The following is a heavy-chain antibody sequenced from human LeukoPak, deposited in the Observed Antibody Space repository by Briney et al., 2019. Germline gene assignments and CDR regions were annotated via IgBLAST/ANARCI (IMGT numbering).Heavy chain of an antibody. V-gene: IGHV3-23*01. CDR3: AKDRGWFGGSLANFDD. CDR1: GFTFSTFA. Sequence: GGSRRLSCAASGFTFSTFAMTWVGQAPGKGLEWVSAISGSGGSIYYADSVKGRFTISRDNSKNTLFLQMNSLRAEDTAVYYCAKDRGWFGGSLANFDDWGQGTLVTVSS. D-gene: IGHD3-10*01. J-gene: IGHJ4*02. CDR2: ISGSGGSI.